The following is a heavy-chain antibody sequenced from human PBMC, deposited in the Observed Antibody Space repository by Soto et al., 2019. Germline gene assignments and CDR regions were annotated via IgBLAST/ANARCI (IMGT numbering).Heavy chain of an antibody. D-gene: IGHD6-19*01. V-gene: IGHV3-23*01. CDR1: GFTFSSYA. CDR2: ISGSGGNT. Sequence: EVQLLESAGGLVQPGGSLSLSCAASGFTFSSYAMRWVRQAPGKGLEWVSAISGSGGNTYYADSVKGRFTISRDNSKNTLFLQLNSLRAEDTAVYYCAKCAGSGCYPDYWGQGTLVTVSS. CDR3: AKCAGSGCYPDY. J-gene: IGHJ4*02.